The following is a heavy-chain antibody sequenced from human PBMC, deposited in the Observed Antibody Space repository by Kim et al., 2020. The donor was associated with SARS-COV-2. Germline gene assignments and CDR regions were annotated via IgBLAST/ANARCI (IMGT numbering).Heavy chain of an antibody. CDR1: GFTFSSYA. V-gene: IGHV3-30*04. CDR2: ISYDGSNK. J-gene: IGHJ4*02. Sequence: GGSLRLSCAASGFTFSSYAMHWVRQAPGKGLEWVAVISYDGSNKYYADSVKGRFTISRDNSKNTLYLQMNSLRAEDTAVYYCASDGQHQPFDYWGQGTLVTVSS. CDR3: ASDGQHQPFDY.